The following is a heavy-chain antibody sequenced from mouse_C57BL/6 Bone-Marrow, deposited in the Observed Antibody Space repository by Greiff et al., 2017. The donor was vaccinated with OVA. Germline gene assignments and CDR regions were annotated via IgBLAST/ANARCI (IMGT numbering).Heavy chain of an antibody. CDR2: IDPENGDP. CDR1: GFTIKDDY. J-gene: IGHJ4*01. V-gene: IGHV14-4*01. Sequence: EVQLVESGAELVRPGASVKLSCTASGFTIKDDYMHWVKQRPEQGLEWLGWIDPENGDPEYASKFQGKATITADPSSNTAYLQLSGLTSEDTAVYYCTMTTVVAYDAMDYWGQGTSVTVSS. D-gene: IGHD1-1*01. CDR3: TMTTVVAYDAMDY.